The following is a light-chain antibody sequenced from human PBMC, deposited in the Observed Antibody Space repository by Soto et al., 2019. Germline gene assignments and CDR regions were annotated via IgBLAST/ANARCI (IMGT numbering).Light chain of an antibody. Sequence: QSVLTQPASVSGSPGQSITISCTGTSSDIVLISMSPGFNITQARPPNSLFFEVSNRPSGISDRFSGFKSANTAYLTISGVQPEDEADYHCSSYTTIKTVVFGGGTKVTVL. CDR3: SSYTTIKTVV. V-gene: IGLV2-14*01. J-gene: IGLJ2*01. CDR1: SSDIVLIS. CDR2: EVS.